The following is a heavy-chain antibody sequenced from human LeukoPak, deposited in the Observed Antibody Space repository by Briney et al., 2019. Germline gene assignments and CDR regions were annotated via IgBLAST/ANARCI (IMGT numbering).Heavy chain of an antibody. D-gene: IGHD4-23*01. Sequence: SETLSLTCTVSGGSINSSNYYWDWIRQPPGKGLEWIGSIYYSGSTFYKSSLKSRVTISVDASKSHFSLKMTSLTAADTAVYFCARHGGLVGVVQAFDPWGQGTLVTVSS. CDR1: GGSINSSNYY. CDR3: ARHGGLVGVVQAFDP. V-gene: IGHV4-39*01. J-gene: IGHJ5*02. CDR2: IYYSGST.